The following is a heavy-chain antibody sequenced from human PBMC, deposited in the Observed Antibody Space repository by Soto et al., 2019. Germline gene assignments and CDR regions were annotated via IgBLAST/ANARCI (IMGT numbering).Heavy chain of an antibody. J-gene: IGHJ4*02. CDR1: GGSISGYY. Sequence: PSETLSLTCAFSGGSISGYYRTWIRQPPGKGLEWIGYIYYSGSTSYNPSLKSRVTLSIDTSKNQFSLKLSSVTAADTAVYYCARGKDYYFDFWGQGALVTVSS. CDR3: ARGKDYYFDF. V-gene: IGHV4-59*01. CDR2: IYYSGST.